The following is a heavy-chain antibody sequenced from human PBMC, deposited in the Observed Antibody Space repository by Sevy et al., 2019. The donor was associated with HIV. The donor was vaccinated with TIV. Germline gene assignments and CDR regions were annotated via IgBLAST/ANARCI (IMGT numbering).Heavy chain of an antibody. CDR1: GFTFSSYA. CDR2: ISYDGSNK. J-gene: IGHJ3*02. V-gene: IGHV3-30-3*01. CDR3: ARLLGRYSSGRGAFDI. D-gene: IGHD6-19*01. Sequence: GGSLRLSCAASGFTFSSYAMHWVRQAPGKGLEWVAVISYDGSNKYYADSVKGRFTISRDNSKNTLYLQMNSLRAEDTAVYYCARLLGRYSSGRGAFDIWGQGTMVTVSS.